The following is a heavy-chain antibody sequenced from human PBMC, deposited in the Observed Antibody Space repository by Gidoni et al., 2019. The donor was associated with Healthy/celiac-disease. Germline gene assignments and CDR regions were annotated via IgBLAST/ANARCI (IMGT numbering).Heavy chain of an antibody. J-gene: IGHJ6*02. CDR3: AKDLYCSSTSCYSAARTYYYYGMDV. Sequence: EVQLLESGGGLVQPGGSLRLSCAASGFTFSSYAMSWVRQAPGKGLEWVSAISGSGGSTYYADSVKGRFTISRDNSKNTLYLQMNSLRAEDTAVYYCAKDLYCSSTSCYSAARTYYYYGMDVWGQGTTVTVSS. CDR2: ISGSGGST. CDR1: GFTFSSYA. V-gene: IGHV3-23*01. D-gene: IGHD2-2*02.